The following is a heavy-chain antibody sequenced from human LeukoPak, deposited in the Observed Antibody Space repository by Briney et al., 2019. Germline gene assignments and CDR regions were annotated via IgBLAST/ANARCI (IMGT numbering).Heavy chain of an antibody. V-gene: IGHV3-9*01. Sequence: GGSLRLSCAASGFIFDDYAMHWVRQAPGKGLEWVSTITWNSGTIAYADSVKGRFTISRDNAKNSLYLQMNSLRAEDTALYYCAKDYYNSGTYSMDVWGRGTTVTISS. CDR2: ITWNSGTI. CDR3: AKDYYNSGTYSMDV. J-gene: IGHJ6*03. D-gene: IGHD3-10*01. CDR1: GFIFDDYA.